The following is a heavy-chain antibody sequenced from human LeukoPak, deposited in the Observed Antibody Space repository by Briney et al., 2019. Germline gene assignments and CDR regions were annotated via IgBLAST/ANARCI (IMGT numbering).Heavy chain of an antibody. Sequence: SVKVSCKASGGNFSSYIIRWVRPAPGQGLEWMGRIIPILGIAHYEHKLQGRVTITANKSTSTANMELSSLRSENTAVYYCARGSSRSDYYYYGMYVWGEGTTVTASA. V-gene: IGHV1-69*02. J-gene: IGHJ6*01. CDR3: ARGSSRSDYYYYGMYV. CDR1: GGNFSSYI. D-gene: IGHD2-2*01. CDR2: IIPILGIA.